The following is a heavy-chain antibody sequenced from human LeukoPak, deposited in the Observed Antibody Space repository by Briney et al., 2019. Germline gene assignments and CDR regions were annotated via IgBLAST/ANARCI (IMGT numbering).Heavy chain of an antibody. CDR2: IKQDGSQR. Sequence: PGGSLRLSCVASGFTFSSYWMSWVRQAPGKGLEWVANIKQDGSQRYYADSLKGRFTVSRDNAEHSLYLQMNSLGAEDTAVYYCASSRSSWADFDYWGQGTLVTVSS. D-gene: IGHD6-6*01. V-gene: IGHV3-7*01. CDR3: ASSRSSWADFDY. J-gene: IGHJ4*02. CDR1: GFTFSSYW.